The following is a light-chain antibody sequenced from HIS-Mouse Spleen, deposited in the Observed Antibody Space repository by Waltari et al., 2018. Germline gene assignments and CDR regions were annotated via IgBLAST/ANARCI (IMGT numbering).Light chain of an antibody. V-gene: IGLV2-11*01. CDR1: SSDVGGFKY. Sequence: QSALTQPRSVSGSPGQSGTISCTGTSSDVGGFKYVSWYQQHPGKAPKLMIYDVSKRPSGVPDRFSGSKSGNTASLTISGLQADDEADYYCCSYAGSYTGVFGTGTKVTVL. CDR3: CSYAGSYTGV. J-gene: IGLJ1*01. CDR2: DVS.